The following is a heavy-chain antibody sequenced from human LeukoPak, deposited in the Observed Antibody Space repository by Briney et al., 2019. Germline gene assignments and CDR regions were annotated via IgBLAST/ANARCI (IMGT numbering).Heavy chain of an antibody. Sequence: GTSLRLSCAASAFTFSRYAMHWVRQATGKGLEWVAMISLDGTNRNYADSVEGRFTISRDNSKNTLYLQMSSVRPEDTAFYYCARSYSTSWYSTDWFDPWGQGTLVTVSS. CDR2: ISLDGTNR. CDR3: ARSYSTSWYSTDWFDP. CDR1: AFTFSRYA. V-gene: IGHV3-30*04. J-gene: IGHJ5*02. D-gene: IGHD6-13*01.